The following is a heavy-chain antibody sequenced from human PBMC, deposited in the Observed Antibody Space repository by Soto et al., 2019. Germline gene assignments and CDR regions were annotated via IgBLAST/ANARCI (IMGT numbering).Heavy chain of an antibody. CDR2: ISYDGSNK. CDR3: AKNRGSSSPQDYYYYGMDV. Sequence: GGSLRLSCAASGFTFISYGMHWVRQAPGKGLEWVAVISYDGSNKYYADSVKGRFTISRDNSKNTLYLQMNSLRAEDTAVYYCAKNRGSSSPQDYYYYGMDVWGQGTTVTVSS. V-gene: IGHV3-30*18. CDR1: GFTFISYG. D-gene: IGHD6-6*01. J-gene: IGHJ6*02.